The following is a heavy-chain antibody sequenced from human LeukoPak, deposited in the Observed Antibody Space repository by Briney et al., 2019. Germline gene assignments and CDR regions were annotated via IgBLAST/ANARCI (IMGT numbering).Heavy chain of an antibody. CDR3: ARDRDLCSSTSFNTFDY. J-gene: IGHJ4*02. CDR2: IYYSGST. Sequence: SETLSLTCTVSGGSIISGDYYWSWIRQPRGKGLEWIGYIYYSGSTYYNPSLKSRVTISVDTSKNQFSLTLISVTAADTAVYCCARDRDLCSSTSFNTFDYWGQGTLVTVSS. CDR1: GGSIISGDYY. D-gene: IGHD2-2*01. V-gene: IGHV4-30-4*08.